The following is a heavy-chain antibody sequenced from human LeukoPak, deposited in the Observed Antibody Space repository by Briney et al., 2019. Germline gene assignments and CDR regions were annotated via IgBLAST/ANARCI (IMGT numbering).Heavy chain of an antibody. D-gene: IGHD1-1*01. J-gene: IGHJ4*02. V-gene: IGHV3-23*01. Sequence: PGGSLRLSCATSGFTFSNYAMSWVRQAPGKGLEWVSTISGIGTSTYYADSVKGRFTISRDNSKNTLYLQTNSLRADDTAVYYCVPGHQEPVPFYFDYWGQGTLVTVSS. CDR1: GFTFSNYA. CDR3: VPGHQEPVPFYFDY. CDR2: ISGIGTST.